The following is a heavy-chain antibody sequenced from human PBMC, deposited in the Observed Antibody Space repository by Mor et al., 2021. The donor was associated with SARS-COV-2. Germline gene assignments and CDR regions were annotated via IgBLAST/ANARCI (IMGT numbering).Heavy chain of an antibody. J-gene: IGHJ4*02. V-gene: IGHV3-15*01. D-gene: IGHD2-21*02. CDR3: ATDAGDFPDF. CDR2: IKNKAAGGTT. Sequence: GRIKNKAAGGTTDYAAIAKGRFTIWRDDSKNTLYLQMNALYTEDTAVYYCATDAGDFPDFWGRGTLVTVSS.